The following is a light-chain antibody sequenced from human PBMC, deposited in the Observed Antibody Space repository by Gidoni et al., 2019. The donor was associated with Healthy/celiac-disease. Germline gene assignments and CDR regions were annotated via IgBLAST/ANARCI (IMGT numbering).Light chain of an antibody. CDR2: AAS. Sequence: AIQMTQSPSSLSASVGDRVTITCRASQGIRSDLGWHQQQPGKAPQLLIYAASSLQSGVTSSFSGSGSGTDFTLTISSLQPEDFATYYCLQDYNSPFTFGGGTKVEIK. CDR3: LQDYNSPFT. V-gene: IGKV1-6*01. CDR1: QGIRSD. J-gene: IGKJ4*01.